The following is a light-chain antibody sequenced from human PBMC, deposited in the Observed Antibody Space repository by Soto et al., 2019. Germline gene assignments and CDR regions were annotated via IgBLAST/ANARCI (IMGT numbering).Light chain of an antibody. V-gene: IGKV3-20*01. J-gene: IGKJ1*01. CDR1: QSVSSSY. CDR2: GAS. CDR3: QQYSSSQWT. Sequence: EIVLTQSPGTLSLSPGERATLSCRASQSVSSSYLAWYQQKPGQAPRLLIYGASSRATGIPDRFSGSGSGTDFTLTISRREPEDFAVYYCQQYSSSQWTFGQGTKVEIK.